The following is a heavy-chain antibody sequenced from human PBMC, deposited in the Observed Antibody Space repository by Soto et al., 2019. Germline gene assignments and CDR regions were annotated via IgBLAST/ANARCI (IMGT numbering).Heavy chain of an antibody. CDR1: GDSVSSNSAA. V-gene: IGHV6-1*01. J-gene: IGHJ6*02. D-gene: IGHD3-3*01. Sequence: SQTLSLTCAISGDSVSSNSAAWNWIRQSPSGGLEWLGRTYYRSKWYNDYAVSVKSRITINPDTSKNQFSLQLNSVTPEDTAVYYCARDKAPNLFGVVIMAPYYYYGMDVWGQGTTVTVSS. CDR2: TYYRSKWYN. CDR3: ARDKAPNLFGVVIMAPYYYYGMDV.